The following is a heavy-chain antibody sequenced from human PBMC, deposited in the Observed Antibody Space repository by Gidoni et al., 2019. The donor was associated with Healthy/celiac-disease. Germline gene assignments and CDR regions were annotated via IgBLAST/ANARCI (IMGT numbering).Heavy chain of an antibody. CDR2: IYSSGST. D-gene: IGHD6-19*01. CDR3: ARQAAGGLIDY. Sequence: QLQLQESGPGLVKPSETLSLTCTVSGGSISSSSYYWGWIRQPPGKGLEWIGSIYSSGSTYYNPSLKSRVTISVDTSKNQFSLKLSSVTAADTAVYYCARQAAGGLIDYWGQGTLVTVSS. V-gene: IGHV4-39*01. CDR1: GGSISSSSYY. J-gene: IGHJ4*02.